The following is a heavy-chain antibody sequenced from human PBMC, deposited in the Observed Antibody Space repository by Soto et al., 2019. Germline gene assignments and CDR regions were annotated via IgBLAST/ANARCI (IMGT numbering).Heavy chain of an antibody. Sequence: SETLSLTCAVYGGSFSGYYWSWIRQPPGKGLEWIGEINHSGSTNYNPSLKSRVTISVDTSKNQFSLKLSSVTAADTAVYYCASSSGYYYFDYWGQGTLVTVSS. CDR3: ASSSGYYYFDY. CDR1: GGSFSGYY. CDR2: INHSGST. V-gene: IGHV4-34*01. J-gene: IGHJ4*02. D-gene: IGHD3-22*01.